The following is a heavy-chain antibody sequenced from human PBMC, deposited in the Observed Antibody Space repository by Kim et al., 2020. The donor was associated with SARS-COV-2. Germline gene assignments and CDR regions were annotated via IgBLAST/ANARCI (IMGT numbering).Heavy chain of an antibody. Sequence: GGSLRLSCTASGFTLSNRGMTWVRQPPGKGLEWVSTIYLNGATIYADSVKGRFTISRDNSKNTLYLQMNSLRVEDTAVYYCANEIRPNDYWGQGTLVTVSS. CDR2: IYLNGAT. CDR1: GFTLSNRG. V-gene: IGHV3-23*05. D-gene: IGHD1-1*01. J-gene: IGHJ4*02. CDR3: ANEIRPNDY.